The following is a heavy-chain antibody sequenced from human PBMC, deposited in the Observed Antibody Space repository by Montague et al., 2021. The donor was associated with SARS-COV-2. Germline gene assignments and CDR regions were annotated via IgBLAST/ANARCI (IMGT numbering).Heavy chain of an antibody. D-gene: IGHD3-22*01. CDR2: TYYRSKWYY. Sequence: CAISGDSVSSNSAAWNWIRQSPSRGLEWLGRTYYRSKWYYEYAVSLKSRITINPDTSKNQFSLQVKSMTPEDTAVYYCARGRIELSMIVVVMTGASYYMDVWGKGTTVTVPS. V-gene: IGHV6-1*01. CDR3: ARGRIELSMIVVVMTGASYYMDV. J-gene: IGHJ6*03. CDR1: GDSVSSNSAA.